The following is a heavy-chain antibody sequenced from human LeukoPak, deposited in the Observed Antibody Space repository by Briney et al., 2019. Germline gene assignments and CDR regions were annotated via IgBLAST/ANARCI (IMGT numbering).Heavy chain of an antibody. CDR1: GFTFSSYW. Sequence: GGSLRLSCAASGFTFSSYWMHWVRQAPGKGLVWVSRINSGGSSTSYADSVKGRFTISRDNAKNTLYLQMNSLRAEDTAVYYCARVPWEARGYSYGDFDYWGQGTLVTVSS. CDR3: ARVPWEARGYSYGDFDY. V-gene: IGHV3-74*01. CDR2: INSGGSST. J-gene: IGHJ4*02. D-gene: IGHD5-18*01.